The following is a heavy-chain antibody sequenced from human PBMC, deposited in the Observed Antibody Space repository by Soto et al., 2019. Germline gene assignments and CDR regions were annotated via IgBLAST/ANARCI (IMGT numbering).Heavy chain of an antibody. CDR2: IYYSGST. CDR1: GGSISSGGYY. D-gene: IGHD2-2*01. J-gene: IGHJ4*02. CDR3: ARENRRGVVPHAFDY. Sequence: TLSFTCTVSGGSISSGGYYWCWFRQHPGKGLEWIGYIYYSGSTYYNPSLKSRVTISVDTSKNQFSLKLSSVTAADTAVYYCARENRRGVVPHAFDYWGQGTLVTVSS. V-gene: IGHV4-31*03.